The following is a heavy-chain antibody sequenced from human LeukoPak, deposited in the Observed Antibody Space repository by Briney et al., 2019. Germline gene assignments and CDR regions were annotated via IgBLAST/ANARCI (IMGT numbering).Heavy chain of an antibody. Sequence: PSETLSLTCTVSGGSISSSSYYWGWIRQPPGKGLEWIGSIYYSGSTYYNPSLKSRVTISVDTSKNQFSLKLSSVTAADTAVYYCARDGGDCSGGSCYAWPYDYWGQGTLVTVSS. CDR2: IYYSGST. J-gene: IGHJ4*02. CDR1: GGSISSSSYY. D-gene: IGHD2-15*01. CDR3: ARDGGDCSGGSCYAWPYDY. V-gene: IGHV4-39*07.